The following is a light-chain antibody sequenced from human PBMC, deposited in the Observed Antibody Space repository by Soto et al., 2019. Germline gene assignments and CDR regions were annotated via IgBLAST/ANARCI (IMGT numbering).Light chain of an antibody. CDR2: AAS. V-gene: IGKV1-27*01. CDR1: QSISSY. CDR3: QKYNSAPQT. J-gene: IGKJ1*01. Sequence: DIQMTQSPSSLSASVGDRVTINCRASQSISSYLNWYQQKPGKAPKLLIYAASTLQSGVPSRFSGSGSGTDFTLTISSLQPEDVATYYCQKYNSAPQTFGQGTKVDIK.